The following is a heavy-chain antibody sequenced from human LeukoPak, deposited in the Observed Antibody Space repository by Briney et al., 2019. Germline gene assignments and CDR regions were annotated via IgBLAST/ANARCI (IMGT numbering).Heavy chain of an antibody. CDR2: ISGSGGTT. D-gene: IGHD6-25*01. V-gene: IGHV3-23*01. Sequence: GGSLRLSCAASGFTFDDYAMHWVRQAPGKGLKWVSTISGSGGTTYYADSVKGRFTISRDNSKNTLYLQMNSLRAEDTAIYFCTKDRLALAAAAEKRSYFDSWGQGSLVTVSS. J-gene: IGHJ4*02. CDR3: TKDRLALAAAAEKRSYFDS. CDR1: GFTFDDYA.